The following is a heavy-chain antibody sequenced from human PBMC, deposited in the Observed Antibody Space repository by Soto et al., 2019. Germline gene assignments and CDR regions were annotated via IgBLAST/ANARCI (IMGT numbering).Heavy chain of an antibody. V-gene: IGHV3-74*01. J-gene: IGHJ6*02. Sequence: GGSLRLSCAASGFTFSSYWMHWVRQAPGKGLVWVSRINSDGSSTSYADSVKGRFTISRDNAKNTLYLQMNSLRAEDTAVYYCAREFGRDDSSSWYVRYYYYYYGMDVWGQGTTVTVSS. D-gene: IGHD6-13*01. CDR3: AREFGRDDSSSWYVRYYYYYYGMDV. CDR2: INSDGSST. CDR1: GFTFSSYW.